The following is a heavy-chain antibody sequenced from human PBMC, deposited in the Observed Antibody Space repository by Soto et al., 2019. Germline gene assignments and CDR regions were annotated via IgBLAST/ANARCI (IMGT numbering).Heavy chain of an antibody. V-gene: IGHV4-61*08. J-gene: IGHJ4*02. CDR3: ARGKRYQGY. CDR2: IYYSGST. CDR1: GGSLSSGDYY. D-gene: IGHD2-2*01. Sequence: SETLCLTCTVSGGSLSSGDYYWSWIRQPQGKGLEWMGYIYYSGSTNYNPSLKSRITRSVDTTKNQISHKQNSENGANTALNNCARGKRYQGYWGQGTLVTVSS.